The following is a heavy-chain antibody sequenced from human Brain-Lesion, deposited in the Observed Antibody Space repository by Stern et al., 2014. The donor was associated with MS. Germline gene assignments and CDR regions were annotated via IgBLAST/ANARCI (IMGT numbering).Heavy chain of an antibody. V-gene: IGHV4-61*02. J-gene: IGHJ4*02. CDR2: IYSSGST. Sequence: QDQLVQSGPGLVKPSQTLSLTCIVSGDSISSGSFYWNWIRQPAGKGLEWIGRIYSSGSTNYNPYLKSRVTLSGDTSKNKFSLKVISMTAADTAVYYCARETGGYTYGDTDFFDYWGQGALVTVSS. D-gene: IGHD5-18*01. CDR1: GDSISSGSFY. CDR3: ARETGGYTYGDTDFFDY.